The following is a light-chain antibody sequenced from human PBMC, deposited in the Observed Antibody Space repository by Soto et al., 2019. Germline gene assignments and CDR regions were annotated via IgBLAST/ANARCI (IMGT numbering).Light chain of an antibody. CDR1: SRDVGGYNY. Sequence: QSVLTQPASVSGSPGQSITISFTGTSRDVGGYNYVSWYQQHPGKAPKLIIYEVSNRPSWVSNRFSGSKSGNTASMTISGLQAEDEADYYCSSYTSSSTYVFGTGTKVTVL. V-gene: IGLV2-14*01. CDR2: EVS. CDR3: SSYTSSSTYV. J-gene: IGLJ1*01.